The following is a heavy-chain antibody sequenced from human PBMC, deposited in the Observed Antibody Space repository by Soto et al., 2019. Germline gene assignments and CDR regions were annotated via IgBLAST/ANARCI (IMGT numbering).Heavy chain of an antibody. CDR1: GYTFTSYW. J-gene: IGHJ6*02. CDR3: GGYGLPGGGTGHGMDV. CDR2: IYPGDSDT. Sequence: GQSMKISCKGSGYTFTSYWIAWVPQMPGKGLECMGIIYPGDSDTRYSPSFQGQVTISADKSITTAYLQWRSLKASDTAMYYCGGYGLPGGGTGHGMDVWGQGTTVTVS. V-gene: IGHV5-51*01. D-gene: IGHD1-1*01.